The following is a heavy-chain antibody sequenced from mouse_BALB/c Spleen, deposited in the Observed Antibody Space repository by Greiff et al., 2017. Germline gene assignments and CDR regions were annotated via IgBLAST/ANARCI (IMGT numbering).Heavy chain of an antibody. J-gene: IGHJ4*01. CDR3: ARATMIRARGF. Sequence: QVQLQQSGAELVRPGSSVKISCKASGYAFSSYWMNWVKQRPGQGLEWIGQIYPGDGDTNYNGKFKGKATLTADKSSSTAYMQLSSLTSEDSAVYFCARATMIRARGFWGRETSVTVSS. V-gene: IGHV1-80*01. CDR1: GYAFSSYW. D-gene: IGHD2-4*01. CDR2: IYPGDGDT.